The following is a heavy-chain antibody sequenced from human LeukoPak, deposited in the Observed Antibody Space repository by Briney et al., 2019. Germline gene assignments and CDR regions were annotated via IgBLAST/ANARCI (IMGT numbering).Heavy chain of an antibody. Sequence: RASVRLSCTSSGFTFTDHYIHWVRQGPGQGLEWMGYIGPHSTFTSSPQEFKGRVTMTRDASMSTAYMELTRLTSDDTAVYYCVREGEGPLSKDFDYWGQGTLVTVSS. CDR2: IGPHSTFT. CDR3: VREGEGPLSKDFDY. D-gene: IGHD2/OR15-2a*01. J-gene: IGHJ4*02. V-gene: IGHV1-2*02. CDR1: GFTFTDHY.